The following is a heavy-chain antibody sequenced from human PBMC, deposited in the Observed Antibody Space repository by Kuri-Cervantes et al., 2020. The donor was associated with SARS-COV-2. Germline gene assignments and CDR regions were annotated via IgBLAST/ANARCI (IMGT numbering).Heavy chain of an antibody. CDR1: GFTFSSYS. J-gene: IGHJ4*02. D-gene: IGHD2-15*01. Sequence: GESLKISCAASGFTFSSYSMNWVRQAPGKGLEWVSSISSSSSYIYYADSVKGRFTISRDNAKNTLYLQMNSLRAEDTAVYYCARDSPYCSGGSCTFDYWGQGNLVTVSS. CDR3: ARDSPYCSGGSCTFDY. CDR2: ISSSSSYI. V-gene: IGHV3-21*01.